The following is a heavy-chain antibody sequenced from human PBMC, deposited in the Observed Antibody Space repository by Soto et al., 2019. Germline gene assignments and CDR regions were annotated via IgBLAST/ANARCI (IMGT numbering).Heavy chain of an antibody. Sequence: QVQLQESGPGLVKPSQTLSLTCTVSGGSISSGGYYWSWIRQHPGKGLEWIGYIYYSGSTYYNPSSESRATIAVDTSKSQFSLQQSPLSAPDTAVYYCARDPRTMIVVVTRPYWYFVLWGRGTLVTVSS. D-gene: IGHD3-22*01. CDR2: IYYSGST. CDR1: GGSISSGGYY. V-gene: IGHV4-31*03. CDR3: ARDPRTMIVVVTRPYWYFVL. J-gene: IGHJ2*01.